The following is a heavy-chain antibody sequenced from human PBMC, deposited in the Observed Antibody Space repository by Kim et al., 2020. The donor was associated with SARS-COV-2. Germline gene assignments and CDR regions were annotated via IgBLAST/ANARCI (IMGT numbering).Heavy chain of an antibody. J-gene: IGHJ3*02. CDR1: GFTFSSYW. CDR2: INSDGSST. D-gene: IGHD4-17*01. V-gene: IGHV3-74*01. CDR3: ASVRDGDYVSAFDI. Sequence: GGSLRLSCAASGFTFSSYWMHWVRQAPGKGLVWVSRINSDGSSTSYADSVKGRFTISRDNAKNTLYLQMNSLRAEDTAVYYCASVRDGDYVSAFDIWGQGTMVTVSS.